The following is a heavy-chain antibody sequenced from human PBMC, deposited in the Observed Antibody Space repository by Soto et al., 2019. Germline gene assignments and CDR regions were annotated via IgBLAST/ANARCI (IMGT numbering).Heavy chain of an antibody. CDR3: AHMPPFYGDTARFHPAEYFQQ. V-gene: IGHV2-5*02. CDR1: GFSLSTSGVG. J-gene: IGHJ1*01. Sequence: GSGPTLVNPTQTLTLTCTFSGFSLSTSGVGVGWIRQPPGKALEWLALIYWDDDKRYSPSLKSRLTITKDTSKNQVVLTMTNMDPGDTPTSYCAHMPPFYGDTARFHPAEYFQQGGQGTLVTTSS. CDR2: IYWDDDK. D-gene: IGHD5-18*01.